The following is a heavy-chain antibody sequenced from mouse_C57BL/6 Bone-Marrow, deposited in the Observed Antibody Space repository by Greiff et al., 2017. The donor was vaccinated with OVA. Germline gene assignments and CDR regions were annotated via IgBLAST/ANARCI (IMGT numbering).Heavy chain of an antibody. CDR1: GFNIKDDY. Sequence: EVKLEESGAELVRPGASVKLSCTASGFNIKDDYMHWVKQRPEQGLEWIGWIDPENGDTEYASKFQGKATITADTSSNTAYLQLSSLTSEDTAVYYCTTRGYDRDYYAMDYWGQGTSVTVSS. CDR2: IDPENGDT. CDR3: TTRGYDRDYYAMDY. J-gene: IGHJ4*01. D-gene: IGHD2-2*01. V-gene: IGHV14-4*01.